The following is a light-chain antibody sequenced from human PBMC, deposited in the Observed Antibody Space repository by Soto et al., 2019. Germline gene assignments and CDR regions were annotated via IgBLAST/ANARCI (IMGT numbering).Light chain of an antibody. CDR3: HQYNSYPT. CDR2: NAY. CDR1: QSISSW. Sequence: DIQMTQSPSTLSASVGDRVTITCRASQSISSWLAWYQQKPGKAPKLLIYNAYSLESGVPSRFSGSGSGTEFTLTISSLQPDDFATYYCHQYNSYPTFCQGTRLAIK. V-gene: IGKV1-5*01. J-gene: IGKJ5*01.